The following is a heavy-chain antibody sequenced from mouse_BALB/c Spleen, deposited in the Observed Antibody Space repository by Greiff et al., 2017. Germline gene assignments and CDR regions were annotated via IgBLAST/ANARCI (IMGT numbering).Heavy chain of an antibody. CDR1: GFSLTGYG. CDR2: IWGDGST. J-gene: IGHJ3*01. V-gene: IGHV2-6-7*01. CDR3: AREVYYDYGAWFAY. Sequence: VQLQQSGPGLVAPSQSLSITCTVSGFSLTGYGVNWVRQPPGKGLEWLGMIWGDGSTDYNSALKSRLSISKDNSKSQVFLKMNSLQTDDTARYYCAREVYYDYGAWFAYWGQGTLVTVSA. D-gene: IGHD2-4*01.